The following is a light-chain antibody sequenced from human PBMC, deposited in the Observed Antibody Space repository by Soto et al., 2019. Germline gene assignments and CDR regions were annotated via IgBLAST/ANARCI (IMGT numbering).Light chain of an antibody. J-gene: IGKJ2*01. V-gene: IGKV3-20*01. CDR3: QLYDTSPPGYT. CDR2: GTS. Sequence: EIVLTQSPGALSLSPGERATLSCRASQSVSNSYLAWYQQKPAQAPRLLIYGTSNRATGFPDRFSGSGSGTDFTLTISRLEPEDFAVYYCQLYDTSPPGYTFGQGTQLEIK. CDR1: QSVSNSY.